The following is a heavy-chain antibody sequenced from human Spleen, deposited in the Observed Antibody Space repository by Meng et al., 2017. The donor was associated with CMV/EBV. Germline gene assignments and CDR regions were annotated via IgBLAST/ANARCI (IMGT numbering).Heavy chain of an antibody. D-gene: IGHD3-10*01. CDR2: IHYSGST. CDR3: ARDRSSPYYYYGLDV. J-gene: IGHJ6*02. V-gene: IGHV4-59*01. CDR1: GGSISGYF. Sequence: SETLSLTCTVSGGSISGYFWSWIRQPPGKGLEWIGYIHYSGSTNYNPSLKSRLTISVDTSKNQFSLKLTSVTAADTAVYYCARDRSSPYYYYGLDVWGQGTTVTVSS.